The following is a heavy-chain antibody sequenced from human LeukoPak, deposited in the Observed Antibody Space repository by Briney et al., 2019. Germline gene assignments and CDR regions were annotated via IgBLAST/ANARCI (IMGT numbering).Heavy chain of an antibody. CDR3: ARGGPLGHCSSTSCYNEY. CDR2: IYYSGST. D-gene: IGHD2-2*01. J-gene: IGHJ4*02. Sequence: PSETLSLTCTVSGGSISSYYWSWIRQPPGKGLEWIGYIYYSGSTNYNPSLKSRVTISVDTSSNQFSLTLSSVTAADTAVYYCARGGPLGHCSSTSCYNEYWGQGTLVTVSS. CDR1: GGSISSYY. V-gene: IGHV4-59*08.